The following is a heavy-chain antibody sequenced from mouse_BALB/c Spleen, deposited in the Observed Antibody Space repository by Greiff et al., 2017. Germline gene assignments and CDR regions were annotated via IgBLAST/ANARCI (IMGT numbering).Heavy chain of an antibody. Sequence: EVKLVESGGGLVKPGGSLKLSCAASGFTFSSYAMSWVRQSPEKRLEWVAEISSGGSYTYYPDTVTGRFTISRDNAKNTLYLEMSSLRSEDTAMYYCARQTGAWFAYWGQGTLVTVSA. J-gene: IGHJ3*01. CDR3: ARQTGAWFAY. CDR1: GFTFSSYA. V-gene: IGHV5-9-4*01. D-gene: IGHD4-1*01. CDR2: ISSGGSYT.